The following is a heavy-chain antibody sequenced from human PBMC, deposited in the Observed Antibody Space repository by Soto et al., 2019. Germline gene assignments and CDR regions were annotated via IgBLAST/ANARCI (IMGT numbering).Heavy chain of an antibody. CDR3: ARENSSWNDAFDI. J-gene: IGHJ3*02. CDR1: GFTLSSYW. CDR2: INSDGSST. V-gene: IGHV3-74*01. Sequence: GGSLRLSCAASGFTLSSYWMHWVRQAPGKGLVWVSRINSDGSSTSYADSVKGRFTISRDDAKNTLYLQMNSLRAEDTAVYYCARENSSWNDAFDIWGQGTMVTGS. D-gene: IGHD6-13*01.